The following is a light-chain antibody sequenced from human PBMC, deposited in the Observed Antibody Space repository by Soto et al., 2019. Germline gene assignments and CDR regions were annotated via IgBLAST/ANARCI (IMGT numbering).Light chain of an antibody. Sequence: EIVLTQFPATLSLFPGDGATLSCRASQSVSSYLAWYQQKRGQAPRLLIYDSSHRATGVPARFSGSGSGTDFSLIISSLEPEDFAVYYCQQRSVWPLTFGGGTKVEIK. V-gene: IGKV3-11*01. CDR2: DSS. CDR3: QQRSVWPLT. J-gene: IGKJ4*01. CDR1: QSVSSY.